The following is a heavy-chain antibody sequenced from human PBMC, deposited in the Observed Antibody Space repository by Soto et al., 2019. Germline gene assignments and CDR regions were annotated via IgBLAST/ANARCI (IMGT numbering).Heavy chain of an antibody. CDR1: GFTFSSYS. CDR2: ISSSSTTI. Sequence: ESGGGLVQPGGSLRLSCAASGFTFSSYSMNWVRQAPGKGLEWVSYISSSSTTIYYADSVKGRFTISRDNAKKSLYLQMNSLRDEDTAVYYCARDWLSSGSYFHYWGQGTLVTVSS. CDR3: ARDWLSSGSYFHY. V-gene: IGHV3-48*02. D-gene: IGHD1-26*01. J-gene: IGHJ4*02.